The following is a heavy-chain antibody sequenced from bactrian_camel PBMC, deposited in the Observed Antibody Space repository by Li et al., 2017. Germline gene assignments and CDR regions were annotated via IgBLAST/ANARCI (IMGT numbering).Heavy chain of an antibody. D-gene: IGHD1*01. J-gene: IGHJ4*01. CDR2: IDSGGRT. CDR3: VADYRRGWSCAVGRREYNN. Sequence: VQLVESGGGSVQAGGSLRLSCGYTRSSNCMAWFRQTPGKEREGVAAIDSGGRTSYGDSVKGRVTISKDNAKNTLYLQMNSLKPEDTAMYYCVADYRRGWSCAVGRREYNNWGQGTQVTVS. CDR1: YTRSSNC. V-gene: IGHV3S53*01.